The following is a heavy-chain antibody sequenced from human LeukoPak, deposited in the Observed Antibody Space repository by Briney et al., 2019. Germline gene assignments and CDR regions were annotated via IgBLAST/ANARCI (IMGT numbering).Heavy chain of an antibody. J-gene: IGHJ4*02. CDR3: AXXXXXXXYGSGSYYTNYYFDY. CDR2: INHSGST. D-gene: IGHD3-10*01. V-gene: IGHV4-34*01. CDR1: GGSFSGYY. Sequence: SETLSLTCAVYGGSFSGYYWSWIRQPPGKGLEWIGEINHSGSTNYNPSLKSRVTISVDTSKNQFSLKLSSVTAADTAVYYCAXXXXXXXYGSGSYYTNYYFDYWGQGTLVTVSS.